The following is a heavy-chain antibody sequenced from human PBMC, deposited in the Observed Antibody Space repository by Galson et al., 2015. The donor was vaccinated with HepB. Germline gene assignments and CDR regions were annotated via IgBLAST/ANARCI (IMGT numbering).Heavy chain of an antibody. D-gene: IGHD6-13*01. J-gene: IGHJ4*02. Sequence: SVKVSCKASGYTFTSYGISWVRQAPGQGLEWMGWISAYNGNTNYAQKLQGRVTMTTDTSTSTAYMELRSLRSDDTAVYYCARDSSSWYDRPPGPHYYWGQGTLVTVSS. CDR2: ISAYNGNT. CDR1: GYTFTSYG. V-gene: IGHV1-18*04. CDR3: ARDSSSWYDRPPGPHYY.